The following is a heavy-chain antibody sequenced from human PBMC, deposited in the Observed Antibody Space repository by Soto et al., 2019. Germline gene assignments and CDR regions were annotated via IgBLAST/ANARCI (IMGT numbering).Heavy chain of an antibody. CDR2: ISHDGINK. J-gene: IGHJ5*02. CDR1: GFSFSSYA. D-gene: IGHD6-19*01. V-gene: IGHV3-30-3*01. CDR3: ARDMYSSDYFVKWFEP. Sequence: QVRLVESGGGVVQPGRSLRLSCTASGFSFSSYAMYWFRQPPGKGLEWVAVISHDGINKHYADSVKGRVTVFRDNSNPSLDLQLNSLRGEDTAMYYCARDMYSSDYFVKWFEPWGQGTLVTVSS.